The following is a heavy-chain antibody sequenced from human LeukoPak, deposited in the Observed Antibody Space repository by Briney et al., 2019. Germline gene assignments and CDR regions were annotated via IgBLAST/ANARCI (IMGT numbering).Heavy chain of an antibody. D-gene: IGHD3-16*02. Sequence: KPSETLSLTCTVSGGSISSYYWSWIRQPPGKGLEWIGYIYYSGSTNYNPSLKSRVTISVDTSKNQFSLKLSSVTAADTAVYYCARSYDYVWGSYRHTFDYWGQGTLVTVSS. CDR2: IYYSGST. CDR3: ARSYDYVWGSYRHTFDY. V-gene: IGHV4-59*01. J-gene: IGHJ4*02. CDR1: GGSISSYY.